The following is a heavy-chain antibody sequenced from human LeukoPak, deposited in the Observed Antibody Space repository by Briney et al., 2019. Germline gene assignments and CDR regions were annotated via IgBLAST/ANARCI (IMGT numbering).Heavy chain of an antibody. V-gene: IGHV3-33*06. CDR1: GFTFSSYG. D-gene: IGHD2-2*01. J-gene: IGHJ4*02. CDR3: AKDRRPSFIVVVPAAIGY. Sequence: GGSLRLSCAASGFTFSSYGMHWVRQVPGKGLEWVAVIWYDESEKYYADSVKGRFTISRDNSKNTLYLQMNSLRAEDTAVYYCAKDRRPSFIVVVPAAIGYWGQGTLVTVSS. CDR2: IWYDESEK.